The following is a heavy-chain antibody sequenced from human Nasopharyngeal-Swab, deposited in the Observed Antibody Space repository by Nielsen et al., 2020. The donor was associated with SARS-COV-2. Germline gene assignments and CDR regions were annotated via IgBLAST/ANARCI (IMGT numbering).Heavy chain of an antibody. J-gene: IGHJ6*03. CDR3: AKDLNSNFLNYMDV. Sequence: GGSLRLSCAASGFTFSSYSMNWVRQAPGKGLEWVSSISSSSSFIYYADSVKGRFTISRDNAKNSLYLQMNSLRGEDTAVYYCAKDLNSNFLNYMDVWGKGTTVSVSS. V-gene: IGHV3-21*01. CDR2: ISSSSSFI. D-gene: IGHD4-11*01. CDR1: GFTFSSYS.